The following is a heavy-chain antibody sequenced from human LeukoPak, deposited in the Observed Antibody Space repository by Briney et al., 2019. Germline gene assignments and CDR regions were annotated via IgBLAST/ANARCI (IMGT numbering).Heavy chain of an antibody. Sequence: KPSETLSLTCSVSGDSISTSSYYWGWIRQPPGKGLEWIGTIYYSGSTYYNPSLTSRVTISVDTSKNQFSLKLNSVTAADTAVYYCARGGYYGSGNDFRFDPWGQGTLVTVSS. CDR3: ARGGYYGSGNDFRFDP. J-gene: IGHJ5*02. CDR1: GDSISTSSYY. D-gene: IGHD3-10*01. CDR2: IYYSGST. V-gene: IGHV4-39*07.